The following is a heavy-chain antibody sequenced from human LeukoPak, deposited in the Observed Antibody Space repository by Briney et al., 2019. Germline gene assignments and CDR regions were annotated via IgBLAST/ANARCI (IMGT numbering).Heavy chain of an antibody. CDR2: ISSSSSYI. J-gene: IGHJ5*02. CDR1: GFTFSSYS. V-gene: IGHV3-21*01. Sequence: GGSLRLSCAASGFTFSSYSMNWVRQAPGKGLEWVSSISSSSSYIYYADSVKGRFTISRDNAKNSLYLQMNSLRAEDTAAYYCARDEDRWFDPWGQGTLVTVSS. CDR3: ARDEDRWFDP.